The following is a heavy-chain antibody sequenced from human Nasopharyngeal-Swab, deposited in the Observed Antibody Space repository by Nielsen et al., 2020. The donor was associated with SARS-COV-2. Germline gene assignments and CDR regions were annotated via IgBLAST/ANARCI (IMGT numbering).Heavy chain of an antibody. D-gene: IGHD2-15*01. CDR3: ARVSGYCSGDSCYGNFYYYGMDV. V-gene: IGHV4-59*01. Sequence: SETLSLTCTVSGGSIRSYYWSWIRQPPGKGLEGLGYIYYSGSTNYNPSLKSRVTISEDTSENQFSLRLSSVTAADTAVYYCARVSGYCSGDSCYGNFYYYGMDVWGQGTTVTVSS. CDR2: IYYSGST. CDR1: GGSIRSYY. J-gene: IGHJ6*02.